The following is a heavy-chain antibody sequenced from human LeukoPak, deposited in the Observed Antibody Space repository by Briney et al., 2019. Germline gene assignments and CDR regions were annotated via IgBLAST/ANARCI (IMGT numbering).Heavy chain of an antibody. CDR1: GYTFTNYA. CDR3: ARDDYGGNSGLFDY. D-gene: IGHD4-23*01. Sequence: GASVKVSCKASGYTFTNYAMHWVRQAPGQRLEWMGWINVGNGDTKYSQEFQDRVTITRDTSASTAYMELSSLTSDDMAVYYCARDDYGGNSGLFDYWGQGTLVTVSS. V-gene: IGHV1-3*03. J-gene: IGHJ4*01. CDR2: INVGNGDT.